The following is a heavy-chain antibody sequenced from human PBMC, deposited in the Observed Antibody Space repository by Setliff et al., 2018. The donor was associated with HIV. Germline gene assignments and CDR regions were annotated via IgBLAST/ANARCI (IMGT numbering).Heavy chain of an antibody. CDR3: ARDWFDSSGYDRIFFDY. CDR1: GYTFTRYF. CDR2: INPSGGST. J-gene: IGHJ4*02. Sequence: ASVKVSCKASGYTFTRYFMHCVRQAPGQGLEWLGMINPSGGSTWYAQKFQGRVTMTGDTSTNTLYMELSSLRSEDTAMYYCARDWFDSSGYDRIFFDYWGQGTLVTVSS. V-gene: IGHV1-46*01. D-gene: IGHD3-22*01.